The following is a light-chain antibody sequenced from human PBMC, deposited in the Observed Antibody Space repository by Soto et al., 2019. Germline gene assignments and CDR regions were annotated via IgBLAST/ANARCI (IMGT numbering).Light chain of an antibody. V-gene: IGKV3-11*01. CDR3: QQRMNWPRGT. J-gene: IGKJ4*01. CDR1: QTLNNY. Sequence: EIVLTQSPATLSLSPGDRATLSCRASQTLNNYLAWYQHKPGQAPRLLIYDASNRATGIPARFSGSGSGTDFTLTISSLEPEDIAVYYCQQRMNWPRGTFGGGTKVEIK. CDR2: DAS.